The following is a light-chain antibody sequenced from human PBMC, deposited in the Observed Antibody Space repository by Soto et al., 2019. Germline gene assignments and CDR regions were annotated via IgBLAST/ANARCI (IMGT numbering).Light chain of an antibody. CDR3: GSFTTSRIWV. J-gene: IGLJ3*02. CDR1: SSDVGSYDY. V-gene: IGLV2-18*02. Sequence: QSVLIQPPSVSGSPGQSVTISCTGTSSDVGSYDYVSWYQQHPGTVPKPMIYNVNTRPSGVPDRFSGSKSGNTASLTISGLQVEDEAEYFCGSFTTSRIWVFGGGTKLTVL. CDR2: NVN.